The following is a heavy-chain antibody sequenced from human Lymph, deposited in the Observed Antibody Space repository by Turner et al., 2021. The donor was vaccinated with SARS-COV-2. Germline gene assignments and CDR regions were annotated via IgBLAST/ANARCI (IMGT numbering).Heavy chain of an antibody. CDR3: ARDLDTAGGMDV. V-gene: IGHV3-53*04. J-gene: IGHJ6*02. D-gene: IGHD5-18*01. CDR1: GITVSRNH. Sequence: EVQLVESGGGLVQPGGSLRLSCAASGITVSRNHMSWVRQAPGKGLEWVSVIYSGGSSYYADSVKGRFTISRHNSKNTLYLQMNSLRAEDTAVYYCARDLDTAGGMDVWGQGTTVTVSS. CDR2: IYSGGSS.